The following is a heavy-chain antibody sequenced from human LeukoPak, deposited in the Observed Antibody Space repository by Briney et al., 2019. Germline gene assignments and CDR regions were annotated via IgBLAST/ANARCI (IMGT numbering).Heavy chain of an antibody. CDR3: ARSLRVSGDFDY. CDR2: IIPIFETT. D-gene: IGHD2-8*01. Sequence: SVKVSCKFSTGAFDNYAVNWVRQAPGQGLESMGAIIPIFETTNYAPKFQGRITITADGSTGTDYMDLSSLRSEDTAIYYCARSLRVSGDFDYWGQGTQVIAS. CDR1: TGAFDNYA. V-gene: IGHV1-69*01. J-gene: IGHJ4*02.